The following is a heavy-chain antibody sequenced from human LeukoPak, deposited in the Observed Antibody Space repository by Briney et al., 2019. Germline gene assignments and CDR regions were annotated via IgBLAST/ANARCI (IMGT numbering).Heavy chain of an antibody. D-gene: IGHD3-10*01. CDR3: ARGYYYGSGSAFYYYYMDV. J-gene: IGHJ6*03. CDR2: INHSGST. Sequence: PSETLSLTCAVYRGSFSDYYWSWIRQPPGKGLEWIGEINHSGSTNYNPSLKSRVTISVDTSKNQFSLKLSSVTAADTAVYYCARGYYYGSGSAFYYYYMDVWGKRTTVTVSS. CDR1: RGSFSDYY. V-gene: IGHV4-34*01.